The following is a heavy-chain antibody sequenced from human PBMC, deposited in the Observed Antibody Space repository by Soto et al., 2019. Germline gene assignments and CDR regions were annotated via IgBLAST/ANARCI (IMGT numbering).Heavy chain of an antibody. CDR1: GYTFTSYG. J-gene: IGHJ5*02. Sequence: GASVKVSCKASGYTFTSYGISWVRQAPGQGLEWMGWIRAYNGNTNYAQKLQGRVTMTTDTSTSTAYMELRSLRSDDTAVYYCARDRRHYYGSGSYYNDPSTAWFDPWGQGTLVTVSS. CDR3: ARDRRHYYGSGSYYNDPSTAWFDP. CDR2: IRAYNGNT. D-gene: IGHD3-10*01. V-gene: IGHV1-18*01.